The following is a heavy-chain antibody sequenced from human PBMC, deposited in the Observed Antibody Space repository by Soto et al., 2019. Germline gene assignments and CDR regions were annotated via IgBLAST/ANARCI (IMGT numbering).Heavy chain of an antibody. J-gene: IGHJ5*02. CDR3: ARRPRLGGWYDWFDP. V-gene: IGHV1-8*01. CDR1: GYTFTSYD. Sequence: ASVKVSCKASGYTFTSYDINWVRQATGQGLEWMGWMNPNSGNTGYAQKFQGRVTMTRNTSISTAYMELSSLRAEDTAVYYCARRPRLGGWYDWFDPWGHGTLVTVSS. CDR2: MNPNSGNT. D-gene: IGHD6-19*01.